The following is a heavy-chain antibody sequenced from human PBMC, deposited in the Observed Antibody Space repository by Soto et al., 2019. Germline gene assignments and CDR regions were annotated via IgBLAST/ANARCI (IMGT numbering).Heavy chain of an antibody. CDR1: GYTFTGYY. CDR2: INPNSGAT. J-gene: IGHJ3*02. V-gene: IGHV1-2*04. CDR3: ARGGVVADDAFDI. D-gene: IGHD2-15*01. Sequence: ASVKVSCKASGYTFTGYYMHWVRHAPGQGLEWMGWINPNSGATNYAQKFQGWVTMSRDTSISTAYMELSRLRSDDTVVYYCARGGVVADDAFDIWGQGTMVTVSS.